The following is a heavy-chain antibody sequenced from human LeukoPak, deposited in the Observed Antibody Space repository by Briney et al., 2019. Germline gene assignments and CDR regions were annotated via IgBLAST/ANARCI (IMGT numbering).Heavy chain of an antibody. CDR3: ARVNYDSSGYYQYYFDY. J-gene: IGHJ4*02. D-gene: IGHD3-22*01. CDR2: IYYSGST. Sequence: SETLSLTCTVSGGSISSYYWSWIRQPPGKGLEWIGYIYYSGSTNYNPSLKSRVTMSVDTSKNQFSLKLSSVTAADTAVYYCARVNYDSSGYYQYYFDYWGQGTLVTVSS. CDR1: GGSISSYY. V-gene: IGHV4-59*12.